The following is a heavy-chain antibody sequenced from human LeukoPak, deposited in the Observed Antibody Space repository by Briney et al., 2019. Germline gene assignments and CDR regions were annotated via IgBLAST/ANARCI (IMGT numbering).Heavy chain of an antibody. Sequence: SETLSLTCTVSGGSINSYYWSWIRQPPGKGLEWIGYIYYTGGETNYNPSLKSRLTISVDTSKNQFSLMLTSVTAADTAVYYCARQPGGTAAFDIRAQGTMVTVSS. CDR3: ARQPGGTAAFDI. D-gene: IGHD1-14*01. V-gene: IGHV4-59*08. CDR1: GGSINSYY. CDR2: IYYTGGET. J-gene: IGHJ3*02.